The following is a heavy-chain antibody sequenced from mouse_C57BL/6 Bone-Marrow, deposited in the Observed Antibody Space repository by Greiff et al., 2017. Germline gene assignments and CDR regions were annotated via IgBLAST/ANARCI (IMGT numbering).Heavy chain of an antibody. CDR1: GFTFSDYG. Sequence: EVQLVESGGGLVKPGGSLKLSCAASGFTFSDYGMHWVRQAPEKGLEWVAYISSGSSTIYYADTVKGRFTISRDNAKNTLFLQMTSLRSEDTAMYYCAKHWEGYAMDYWCQGTSVTVSS. CDR2: ISSGSSTI. CDR3: AKHWEGYAMDY. V-gene: IGHV5-17*01. J-gene: IGHJ4*01. D-gene: IGHD4-1*01.